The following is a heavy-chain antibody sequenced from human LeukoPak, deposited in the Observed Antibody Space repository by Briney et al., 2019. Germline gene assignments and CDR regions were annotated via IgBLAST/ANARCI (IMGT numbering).Heavy chain of an antibody. CDR2: TNPNSGDT. Sequence: ASVKVSCKASGYIFTAYYMHWVRQAPGQGLEWMGWTNPNSGDTDYARKFQGRVTMTRDTSISTVYMELSSLKSDDTAVYYCTRGRRLDNAPTAPSEYWGQGTLVTVSS. J-gene: IGHJ4*02. D-gene: IGHD2-2*03. CDR3: TRGRRLDNAPTAPSEY. CDR1: GYIFTAYY. V-gene: IGHV1-2*02.